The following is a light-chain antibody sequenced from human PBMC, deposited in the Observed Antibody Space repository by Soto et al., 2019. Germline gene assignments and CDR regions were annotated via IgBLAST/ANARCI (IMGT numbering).Light chain of an antibody. V-gene: IGLV2-14*03. Sequence: QSALTQPASVSGSPGQSITISCTGTSSDVGAYKYVSWYQQHPGNVPKLIIYGVSNRPLGVSNRFSGSKSGNTAFLTISGLQPEDEADYYCSSCTGTTTLDVFGAGTKVTVL. J-gene: IGLJ1*01. CDR3: SSCTGTTTLDV. CDR1: SSDVGAYKY. CDR2: GVS.